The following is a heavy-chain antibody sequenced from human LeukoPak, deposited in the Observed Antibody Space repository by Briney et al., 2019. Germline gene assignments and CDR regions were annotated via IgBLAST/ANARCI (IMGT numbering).Heavy chain of an antibody. J-gene: IGHJ4*02. CDR3: ASEVEALLDH. Sequence: PGGSLRLSWAGSGFTFSNSVMHWVRQAPGKGLDWVAATSYDESGKFYADSVKGRFTISRDNSKNTVYLQINSLKNEDTALYYCASEVEALLDHWGQGTLVTVSS. CDR2: TSYDESGK. CDR1: GFTFSNSV. D-gene: IGHD2-15*01. V-gene: IGHV3-30*03.